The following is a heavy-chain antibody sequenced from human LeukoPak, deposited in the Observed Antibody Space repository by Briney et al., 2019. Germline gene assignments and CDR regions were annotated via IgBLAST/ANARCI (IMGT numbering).Heavy chain of an antibody. Sequence: SETLSLTCAVYGGSFSGYYWSWIRQPPGKGLEWIGEINHSGSTNYNPSLKSRVTISVDTSKNQFSLKLSSVTAADTAVYYCANTRRRNHFEFWGQGTLVNGSS. V-gene: IGHV4-34*01. CDR3: ANTRRRNHFEF. CDR1: GGSFSGYY. CDR2: INHSGST. D-gene: IGHD1-14*01. J-gene: IGHJ4*02.